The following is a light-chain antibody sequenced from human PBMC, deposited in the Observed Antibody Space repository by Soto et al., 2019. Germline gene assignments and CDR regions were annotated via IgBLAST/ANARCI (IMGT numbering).Light chain of an antibody. CDR3: SSDTSSSPLVG. CDR1: SSDVGGYNY. CDR2: DVS. Sequence: QSVLTQPASVSVSPGQSITISCTGTSSDVGGYNYVSWYQQHPGKAPKLMIYDVSNRPSGVSNRFSGSKSGNTASLTISGLQAEDEADYYCSSDTSSSPLVGFGGGTKLTVL. V-gene: IGLV2-14*01. J-gene: IGLJ2*01.